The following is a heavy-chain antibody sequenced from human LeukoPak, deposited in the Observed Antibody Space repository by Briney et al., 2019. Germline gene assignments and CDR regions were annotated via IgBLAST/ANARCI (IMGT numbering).Heavy chain of an antibody. Sequence: ASVKVSCKASGYTFTSYGISWVRQAPGQGLEWMGWISAYNGNTNYAQKLQGRVTMTTDTSTSTAYMELRSLRSDDTAVYYCARTRSPGYCSGGSCPGWHYYYYYMDVWGKGTTVTISS. V-gene: IGHV1-18*01. CDR1: GYTFTSYG. CDR2: ISAYNGNT. CDR3: ARTRSPGYCSGGSCPGWHYYYYYMDV. D-gene: IGHD2-15*01. J-gene: IGHJ6*03.